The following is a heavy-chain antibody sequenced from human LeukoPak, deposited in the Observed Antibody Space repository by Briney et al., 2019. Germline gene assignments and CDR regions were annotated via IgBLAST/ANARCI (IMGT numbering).Heavy chain of an antibody. J-gene: IGHJ6*03. CDR1: GVTFSSYS. Sequence: GGSLRLSCAASGVTFSSYSMNWVRQAPGKGLEWVSSISSSSSSYIYYADSVKGRFTISRDNAKNSLYLQMNSLRAEDTAVYYCARDNDAALLGYYYYYMDAWGKGTTVTVSS. CDR3: ARDNDAALLGYYYYYMDA. D-gene: IGHD2-8*01. CDR2: ISSSSSSYI. V-gene: IGHV3-21*01.